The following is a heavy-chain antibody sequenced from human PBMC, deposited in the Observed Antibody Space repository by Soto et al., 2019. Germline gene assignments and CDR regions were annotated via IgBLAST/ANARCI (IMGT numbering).Heavy chain of an antibody. V-gene: IGHV3-33*01. J-gene: IGHJ4*02. CDR2: IWYDGSNK. CDR1: GFTFSSYG. CDR3: ARDHIALDY. D-gene: IGHD6-13*01. Sequence: QVQLVESGGGVVQPGRSLRLSCAASGFTFSSYGMHWVRQAPGKGLEWVAVIWYDGSNKYYADSVKGGFTISRDNSKKTVYLQMNSLRAEYTAVYYCARDHIALDYWGQGTQVTVSS.